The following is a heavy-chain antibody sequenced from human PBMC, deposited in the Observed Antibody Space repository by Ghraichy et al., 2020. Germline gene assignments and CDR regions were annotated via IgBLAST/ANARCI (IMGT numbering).Heavy chain of an antibody. D-gene: IGHD1-26*01. V-gene: IGHV4-4*07. J-gene: IGHJ4*02. CDR1: GGSISSYY. CDR2: IYTSGST. Sequence: SETLSLTCTVSGGSISSYYWSWIRQPAGKGLEWIGCIYTSGSTNYNPSLKSRVTMSVDTSKNQFSLKLSSVTAADTAVYYCARTSGSYRTYYFDYWGQGTLVTVS. CDR3: ARTSGSYRTYYFDY.